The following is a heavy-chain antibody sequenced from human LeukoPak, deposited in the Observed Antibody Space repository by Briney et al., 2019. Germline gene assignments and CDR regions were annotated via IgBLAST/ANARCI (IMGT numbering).Heavy chain of an antibody. J-gene: IGHJ3*02. D-gene: IGHD1-26*01. CDR2: INSDGSST. Sequence: PSGGSLRLSCAASGFTFSSYWMHWVRQAPGKGLVWVSRINSDGSSTSYADSVKGRFTISRDNAKSTLYLQMNSLRADDTAVYYCARVRGGSGRSYAADAFDIWGQGTMVTVSS. CDR3: ARVRGGSGRSYAADAFDI. V-gene: IGHV3-74*01. CDR1: GFTFSSYW.